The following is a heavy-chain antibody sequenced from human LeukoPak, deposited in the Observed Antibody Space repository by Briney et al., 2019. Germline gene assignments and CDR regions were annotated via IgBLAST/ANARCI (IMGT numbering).Heavy chain of an antibody. V-gene: IGHV4-59*08. CDR3: ARLINPEPGIAVAGTRWFDP. CDR1: GGSFSGYY. J-gene: IGHJ5*02. Sequence: PSETLSLTCAVYGGSFSGYYWSWIRQPPGKGLEWIGYIYYSGSTNYNPSLKSRVTISVDTSKNQFSLKLSSVTAADTAVYYCARLINPEPGIAVAGTRWFDPWGQGTLVTVSS. CDR2: IYYSGST. D-gene: IGHD6-19*01.